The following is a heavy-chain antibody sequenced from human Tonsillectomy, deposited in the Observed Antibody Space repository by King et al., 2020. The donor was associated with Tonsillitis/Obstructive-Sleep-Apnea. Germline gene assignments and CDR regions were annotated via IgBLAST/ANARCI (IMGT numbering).Heavy chain of an antibody. CDR1: GYTFASYG. CDR2: ISAYNGNT. Sequence: QLVQSGAEVKKPGASVKVSCKTSGYTFASYGINWVRQAPGQGLEWMGWISAYNGNTIYAQKLQGRVTMTTDTSTTTAYMELRSLRSDDTAVYYCARDFGVTYYAFDIWGQGTMVTVSS. D-gene: IGHD1-26*01. CDR3: ARDFGVTYYAFDI. V-gene: IGHV1-18*01. J-gene: IGHJ3*02.